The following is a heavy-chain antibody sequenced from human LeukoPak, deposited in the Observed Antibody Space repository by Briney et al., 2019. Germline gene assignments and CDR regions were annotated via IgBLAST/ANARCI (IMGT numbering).Heavy chain of an antibody. J-gene: IGHJ6*02. CDR1: GGSISSYY. V-gene: IGHV4-59*08. Sequence: SETLSLTCTVSGGSISSYYWSWLRQPPGKGLEWIGYIYYTGSTNYNPSLKTRVTMSVDTSKQQFSLKLGSVTAADTAVYYCARRLFTYGYHYYAMDVWGQGTTVTVSS. CDR2: IYYTGST. D-gene: IGHD3-10*01. CDR3: ARRLFTYGYHYYAMDV.